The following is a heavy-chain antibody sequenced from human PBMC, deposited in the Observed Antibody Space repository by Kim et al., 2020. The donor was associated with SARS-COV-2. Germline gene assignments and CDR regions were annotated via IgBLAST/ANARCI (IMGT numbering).Heavy chain of an antibody. V-gene: IGHV1-3*01. Sequence: QRFQGRVTITRDTPASTAYMELSSLRSEDTAVYYCARSGGYDFGTRSFDYWGQGTLVTVSS. D-gene: IGHD3-3*01. J-gene: IGHJ4*02. CDR3: ARSGGYDFGTRSFDY.